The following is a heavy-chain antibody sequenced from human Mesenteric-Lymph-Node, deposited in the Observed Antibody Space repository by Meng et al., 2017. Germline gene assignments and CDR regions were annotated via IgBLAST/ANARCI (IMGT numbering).Heavy chain of an antibody. CDR2: ISGSSSYI. V-gene: IGHV3-21*01. J-gene: IGHJ4*02. CDR3: ARDQGFAQDY. CDR1: GFTFSSYS. Sequence: GESLKISCAASGFTFSSYSMNWVRQAPGKGLEWVSSISGSSSYIYYADSVKGRFTISRDNAKNTLFLQMNSLRAEDTAVYYCARDQGFAQDYWGQGTLVTVSS.